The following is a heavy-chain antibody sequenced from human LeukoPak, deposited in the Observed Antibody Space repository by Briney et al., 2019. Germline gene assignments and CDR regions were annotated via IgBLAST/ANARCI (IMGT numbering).Heavy chain of an antibody. Sequence: GGSLRLSCAASGFTFSSYGMHWVRQAPGKGLEWVAFIRYDGSNKYYADSVKGRFTISRDNAKNSLYLQMNSLRAEDTAVYYCARGATHPYNWFDPWGQGTLVTVSS. CDR2: IRYDGSNK. V-gene: IGHV3-30*02. J-gene: IGHJ5*02. CDR1: GFTFSSYG. D-gene: IGHD1-26*01. CDR3: ARGATHPYNWFDP.